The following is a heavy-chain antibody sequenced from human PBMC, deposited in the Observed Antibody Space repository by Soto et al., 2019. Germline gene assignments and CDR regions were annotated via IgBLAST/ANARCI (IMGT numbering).Heavy chain of an antibody. Sequence: TGGSLRLSCAASGFTFSDYYMSWIRQAPGKGLEWVSFLSSSGSTIYYADSVKGRFAIPRDNAKNSLFLQMNSLRAEDTAVFYCARVLGYPHDSSGYYIDYWGQGTLVTVSS. CDR1: GFTFSDYY. CDR3: ARVLGYPHDSSGYYIDY. D-gene: IGHD3-22*01. CDR2: LSSSGSTI. J-gene: IGHJ4*02. V-gene: IGHV3-11*01.